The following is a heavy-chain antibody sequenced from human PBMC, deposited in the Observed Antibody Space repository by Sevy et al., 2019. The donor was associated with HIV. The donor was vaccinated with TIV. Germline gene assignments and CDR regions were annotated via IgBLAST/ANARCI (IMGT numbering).Heavy chain of an antibody. CDR2: IKQDGSEK. Sequence: GGSLRLSCAASGFTFSSYWMSWVRQAPGKGLEWVANIKQDGSEKYYVDSVKGRFTISRDNAKNSLYLQMNSLRAEDTAVYYCARSNVDITISSGYYYYYYMDVWGKGTTVTVSS. J-gene: IGHJ6*03. D-gene: IGHD5-12*01. V-gene: IGHV3-7*03. CDR1: GFTFSSYW. CDR3: ARSNVDITISSGYYYYYYMDV.